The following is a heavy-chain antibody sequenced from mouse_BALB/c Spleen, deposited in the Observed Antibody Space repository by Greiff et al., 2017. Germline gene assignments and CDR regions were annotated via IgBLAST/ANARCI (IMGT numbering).Heavy chain of an antibody. CDR3: ARDGGGYYFDY. Sequence: EVKVVDSGGGLVQPGGSLRLSCATSGFTFTDYYMSWVRQPPGKALEWLGFIRNKANGYTTEYSASVKGRFTISRDNSQSILYLQMNTLRAEDSATYYCARDGGGYYFDYWGQGTTLTVSS. CDR1: GFTFTDYY. CDR2: IRNKANGYTT. V-gene: IGHV7-3*02. D-gene: IGHD1-2*01. J-gene: IGHJ2*01.